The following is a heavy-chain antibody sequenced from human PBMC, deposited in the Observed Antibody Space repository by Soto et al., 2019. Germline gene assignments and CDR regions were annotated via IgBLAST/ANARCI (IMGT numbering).Heavy chain of an antibody. J-gene: IGHJ5*02. CDR3: ATANWSHHYFDP. Sequence: PSETLSLTCAVYGGSFSGYYWSWLRQPPGKVLEWIGEINHSGSPNYNPSLKSRVTISVDTSKNQFSLKMTSVTAADTAVYYCATANWSHHYFDPWGQGTLVTVSS. D-gene: IGHD1-1*01. CDR2: INHSGSP. V-gene: IGHV4-34*01. CDR1: GGSFSGYY.